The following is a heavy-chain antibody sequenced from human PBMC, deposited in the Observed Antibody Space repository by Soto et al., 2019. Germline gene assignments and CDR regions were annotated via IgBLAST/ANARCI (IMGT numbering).Heavy chain of an antibody. CDR1: GYSFTSYW. Sequence: GESLKISCKGSGYSFTSYWISWVRQMPGKGLEWMGRIDPSDSYTNYSPSFQGHVTISADKSISTAYLQWSSLRASDTAMYYCARHPYDSSGYYYYFDYWGQGTMVTVYS. CDR3: ARHPYDSSGYYYYFDY. D-gene: IGHD3-22*01. V-gene: IGHV5-10-1*01. J-gene: IGHJ4*02. CDR2: IDPSDSYT.